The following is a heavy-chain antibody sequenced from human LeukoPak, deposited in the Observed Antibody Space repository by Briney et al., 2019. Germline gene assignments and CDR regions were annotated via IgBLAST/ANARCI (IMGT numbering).Heavy chain of an antibody. CDR2: MSYDGSNK. Sequence: GRSLRLSCAASGFTFNLYAMHWVRQAPGKGLEWVALMSYDGSNKYYTDSVKGRFSISRDNSKNTLYVQINNLRPEDTAVYYCARGDHYYDSSAFLDYCGQGTLVTVSS. V-gene: IGHV3-30*04. CDR1: GFTFNLYA. J-gene: IGHJ4*02. CDR3: ARGDHYYDSSAFLDY. D-gene: IGHD3-22*01.